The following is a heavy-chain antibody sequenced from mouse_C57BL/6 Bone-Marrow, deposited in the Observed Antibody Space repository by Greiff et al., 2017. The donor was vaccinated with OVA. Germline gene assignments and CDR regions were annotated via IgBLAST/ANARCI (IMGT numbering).Heavy chain of an antibody. J-gene: IGHJ2*01. CDR2: IYPGDGDT. CDR1: GYAFSSYW. Sequence: QVHVKQSGAELVKPGASVKISCKASGYAFSSYWMNWVKQRPGKGLEWIGQIYPGDGDTNYNGKFKGKATLTADKSSSTAYMQLSSLTSEDSAVYFCAREGIYYYGSSLDYWGQGTTLTVSS. V-gene: IGHV1-80*01. CDR3: AREGIYYYGSSLDY. D-gene: IGHD1-1*01.